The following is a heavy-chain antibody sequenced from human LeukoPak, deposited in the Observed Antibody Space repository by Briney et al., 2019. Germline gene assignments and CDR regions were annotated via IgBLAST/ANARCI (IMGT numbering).Heavy chain of an antibody. D-gene: IGHD3/OR15-3a*01. CDR3: AADWPLDY. J-gene: IGHJ4*02. CDR2: IHIGNST. CDR1: GFTVSSND. Sequence: GGSLRLSWAAPGFTVSSNDMNWVRQAPGKGLEWVSIIHIGNSTYYADSVKGRFTISRDNSKNTLYLQMNSLRAEDTAVYYCAADWPLDYWGQGTLVTVSS. V-gene: IGHV3-66*01.